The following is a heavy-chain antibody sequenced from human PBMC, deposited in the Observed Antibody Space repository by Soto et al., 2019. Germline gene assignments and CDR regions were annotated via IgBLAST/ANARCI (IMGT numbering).Heavy chain of an antibody. Sequence: EVQLVESGGGLVQPGGSLRLSCAASGFSFVTYTMNWVRQAPGKGLEWISYISTSSTTIYYSDSVMDRFTISRDNAKNSLFLQMNRLRPEDTAVYYCARGPYYGSGSLDYWGQGPLVTVSS. CDR1: GFSFVTYT. CDR2: ISTSSTTI. CDR3: ARGPYYGSGSLDY. D-gene: IGHD3-10*01. V-gene: IGHV3-48*01. J-gene: IGHJ4*02.